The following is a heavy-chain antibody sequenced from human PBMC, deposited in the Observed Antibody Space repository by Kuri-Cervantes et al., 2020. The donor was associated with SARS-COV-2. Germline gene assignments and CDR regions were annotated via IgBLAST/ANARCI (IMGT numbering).Heavy chain of an antibody. CDR1: GYTLTELS. V-gene: IGHV1-24*01. Sequence: ASVKVSCKVSGYTLTELSMHWVRQAPGKGLEWMGGFDPEDGETIYAQKFQGRVTITADKSTSTAYMELNSLRSEDTAVYYCARVYSGTTPLDSYFVYWGQGTLVTVSS. J-gene: IGHJ4*02. D-gene: IGHD2-15*01. CDR2: FDPEDGET. CDR3: ARVYSGTTPLDSYFVY.